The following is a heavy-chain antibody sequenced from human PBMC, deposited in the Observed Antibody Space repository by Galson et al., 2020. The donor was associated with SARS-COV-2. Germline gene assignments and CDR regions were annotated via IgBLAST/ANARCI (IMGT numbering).Heavy chain of an antibody. CDR3: ATDQEWLVRAYFDD. J-gene: IGHJ4*02. Sequence: GESLKISCAASGFSFSDYYMNWIRQAPGKGLEWVSSINSRGGRIYYADSVKGRFTISRDNAKNSLYLQMNDLTVEDTAVYYCATDQEWLVRAYFDDWGQGSLVTVSS. D-gene: IGHD6-19*01. V-gene: IGHV3-11*01. CDR2: INSRGGRI. CDR1: GFSFSDYY.